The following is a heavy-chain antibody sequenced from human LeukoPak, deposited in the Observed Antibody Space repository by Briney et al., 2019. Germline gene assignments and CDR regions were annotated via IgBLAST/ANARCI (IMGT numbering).Heavy chain of an antibody. Sequence: KSSETLSLTCTVSGGSISSSSYYWGWIRQPPGKGLEWIGSIYYSGSTYCNPSLKSRVTISVDTSKNQFSLKLSSVTAADTAVYYCASRSSSGYSYGYREDYWGQGTLVTVSS. CDR3: ASRSSSGYSYGYREDY. CDR2: IYYSGST. D-gene: IGHD5-18*01. J-gene: IGHJ4*02. CDR1: GGSISSSSYY. V-gene: IGHV4-39*01.